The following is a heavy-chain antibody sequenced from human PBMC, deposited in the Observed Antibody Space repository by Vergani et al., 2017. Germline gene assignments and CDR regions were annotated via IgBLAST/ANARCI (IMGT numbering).Heavy chain of an antibody. CDR3: AKHFRGWGIDY. Sequence: QVQLVESGGGVVQRGGSLRLSCATSGFTLINYDMQWIRQGPGKGLEFVACIQFDGSNQYYADSVKGRFTLSSDFSKNTLYLQMNSLRTDDTATYYCAKHFRGWGIDYWGQGTQVIVSS. D-gene: IGHD3-16*01. J-gene: IGHJ4*02. CDR2: IQFDGSNQ. V-gene: IGHV3-30*02. CDR1: GFTLINYD.